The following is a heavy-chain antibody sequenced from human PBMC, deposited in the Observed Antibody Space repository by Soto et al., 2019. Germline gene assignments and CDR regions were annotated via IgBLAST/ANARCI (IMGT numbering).Heavy chain of an antibody. CDR3: ARDTAAGLYNWFDP. CDR2: IYYSGST. J-gene: IGHJ5*02. D-gene: IGHD6-13*01. Sequence: NPSETLSLTCTVSGGSISSGVYCWSWIRQHPGKGLEWIGYIYYSGSTYYNPSLKSRVTISVDTSKNQFSLKLSSVTAADTAVYYCARDTAAGLYNWFDPWGQGTLVTVSS. V-gene: IGHV4-31*03. CDR1: GGSISSGVYC.